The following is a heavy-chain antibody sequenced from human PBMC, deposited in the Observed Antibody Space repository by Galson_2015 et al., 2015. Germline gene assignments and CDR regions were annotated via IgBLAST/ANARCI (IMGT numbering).Heavy chain of an antibody. V-gene: IGHV4-59*01. Sequence: ETLSLTCTVSGGSISSYYWCWLRQPPGQGLEWIGYIYYSGSTNYNPSLKSRVTISVDTSKNQFSLKLSSVTAADTAVYYCACWGQQSRGSPCEIWGQGTMVTVSS. D-gene: IGHD3-16*01. CDR1: GGSISSYY. J-gene: IGHJ3*02. CDR3: ACWGQQSRGSPCEI. CDR2: IYYSGST.